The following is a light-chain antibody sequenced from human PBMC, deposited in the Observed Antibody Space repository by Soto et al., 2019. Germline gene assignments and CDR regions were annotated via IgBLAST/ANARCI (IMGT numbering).Light chain of an antibody. J-gene: IGLJ2*01. V-gene: IGLV1-40*01. CDR1: SSNIGAGYD. Sequence: QSVLTQPPSVSGAPGQRVTISCTGSSSNIGAGYDVHWYQQLPGTAPKILIYGNSNRPSRVPDRFSGSKSGTSASLAITGLQAEDEADYYCQSYDSSLSGPLFGGGTKVTVL. CDR3: QSYDSSLSGPL. CDR2: GNS.